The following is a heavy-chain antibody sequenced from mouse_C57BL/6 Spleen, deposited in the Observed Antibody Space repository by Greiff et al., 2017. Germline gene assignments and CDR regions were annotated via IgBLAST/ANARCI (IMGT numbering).Heavy chain of an antibody. Sequence: QVQLQQPGAELVKPGASVKLSCKASGYTFTSYWMHWVKQRPGQGLEWIGMIHPSSGSTNYNEKFKSKATLTVDKSSSTAYMQLSSLTSEDSAVYYWARSTTVVATGYFDVWGTGTTVTVSS. J-gene: IGHJ1*03. D-gene: IGHD1-1*01. CDR2: IHPSSGST. CDR1: GYTFTSYW. CDR3: ARSTTVVATGYFDV. V-gene: IGHV1-64*01.